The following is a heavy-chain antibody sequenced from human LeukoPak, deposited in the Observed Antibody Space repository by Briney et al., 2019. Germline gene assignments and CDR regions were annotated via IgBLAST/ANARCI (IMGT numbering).Heavy chain of an antibody. CDR1: GGTFSSYA. V-gene: IGHV1-69*04. CDR3: AREGRGGYFDY. CDR2: IIPILGIA. J-gene: IGHJ4*02. D-gene: IGHD3-10*01. Sequence: ASVKVSCKASGGTFSSYAISWVRQAPGQGLEWMGRIIPILGIANYAQKFQGRVTITADKSTSTAYMELSSLRSEDTAVYYCAREGRGGYFDYWGQGTLVTVSS.